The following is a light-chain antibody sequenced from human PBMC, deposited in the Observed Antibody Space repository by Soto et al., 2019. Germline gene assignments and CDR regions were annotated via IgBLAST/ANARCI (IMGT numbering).Light chain of an antibody. V-gene: IGLV7-43*01. CDR1: TGPVTSGYY. CDR3: LLYYGGAQV. J-gene: IGLJ3*02. Sequence: QTVVTHEPSLTVSPGGTVTLTCASSTGPVTSGYYPNWFQQKPGQAPRALISGTNSKHSWTPARFSGSLLGGKAALTLSGVRPEDEADYYCLLYYGGAQVFGGGTKVTVL. CDR2: GTN.